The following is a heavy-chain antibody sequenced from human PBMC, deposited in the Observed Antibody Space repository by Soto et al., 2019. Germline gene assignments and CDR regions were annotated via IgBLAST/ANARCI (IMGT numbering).Heavy chain of an antibody. CDR3: ARVAYGESFDC. V-gene: IGHV1-46*01. CDR2: INPSGGGT. J-gene: IGHJ4*02. CDR1: GYTFTSYY. D-gene: IGHD4-17*01. Sequence: ASVKVSCKASGYTFTSYYMHWVRQAPGQGLEWMGIINPSGGGTSYAQMFQGRVTVTRDTSTTTVYMEMSSLRSEDTAVYYCARVAYGESFDCLGQGNVFTVSS.